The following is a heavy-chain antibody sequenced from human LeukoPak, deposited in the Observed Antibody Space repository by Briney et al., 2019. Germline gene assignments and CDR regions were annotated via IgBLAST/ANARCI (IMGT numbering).Heavy chain of an antibody. CDR3: AKRGVVIRVILVGFHKEAYYFDS. V-gene: IGHV3-23*01. CDR1: GITLSNYG. J-gene: IGHJ4*02. Sequence: GSLRLSCAVSGITLSNYGMSWVRQAPGKGLEWVAGISGSGGSTNYADSVEGRFTISRDNRKNTLYLQMNSLRVEDTAVYFCAKRGVVIRVILVGFHKEAYYFDSWGQGALVTVSS. D-gene: IGHD3-22*01. CDR2: ISGSGGST.